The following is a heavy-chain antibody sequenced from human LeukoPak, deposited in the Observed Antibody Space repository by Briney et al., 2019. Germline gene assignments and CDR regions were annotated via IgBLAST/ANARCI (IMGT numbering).Heavy chain of an antibody. CDR1: GYTFTGYY. Sequence: ASVKVSCKASGYTFTGYYMHWVRQAPGQGLEWMGWINPNSGGTNYAQKFQGRVTMTRDTSISTAYMELCRLRSDDTAVYYCARSRSVITTTIIVIRRPWFDPWGQGTLVTVSS. D-gene: IGHD3-22*01. J-gene: IGHJ5*02. V-gene: IGHV1-2*02. CDR2: INPNSGGT. CDR3: ARSRSVITTTIIVIRRPWFDP.